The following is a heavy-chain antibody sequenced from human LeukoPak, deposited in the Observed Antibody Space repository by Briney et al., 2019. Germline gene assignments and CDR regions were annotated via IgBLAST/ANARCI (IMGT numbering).Heavy chain of an antibody. V-gene: IGHV4-34*01. CDR1: GGSFSTYY. Sequence: SETLSLTCAVYGGSFSTYYWTWIRQPPGKGLEWIGEINHFGNTNYNPSLKSRVTISVDTSKNQFSLKLSSVTAADTAVYYCARELYWWYFDLWGRGTLVTVSS. CDR2: INHFGNT. J-gene: IGHJ2*01. CDR3: ARELYWWYFDL. D-gene: IGHD2-8*02.